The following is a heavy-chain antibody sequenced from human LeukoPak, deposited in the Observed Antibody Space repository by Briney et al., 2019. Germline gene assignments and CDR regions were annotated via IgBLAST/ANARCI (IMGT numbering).Heavy chain of an antibody. CDR3: ARRWGYDSSVDY. J-gene: IGHJ4*02. V-gene: IGHV4-59*08. CDR1: GGSISSYY. Sequence: SETLSLTCTVSGGSISSYYWSWIRQPPGKGLEWIGYIYYSGSTSYNPSLKSRVTISVDTSKNQFSLKLSSVTAADTAVYYCARRWGYDSSVDYWGQGTLVTVSS. CDR2: IYYSGST. D-gene: IGHD3-22*01.